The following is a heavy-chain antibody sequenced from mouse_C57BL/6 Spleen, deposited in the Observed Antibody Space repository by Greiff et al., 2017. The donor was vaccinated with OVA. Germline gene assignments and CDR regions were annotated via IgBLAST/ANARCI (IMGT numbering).Heavy chain of an antibody. J-gene: IGHJ2*01. CDR3: VRDRGYGYDGYFDY. CDR1: GFTFNTYA. CDR2: IRSKSSNYAT. Sequence: EVQLVESGGGLVQPKGSLKLSCAASGFTFNTYAMHWVRQAPGKGLEWVARIRSKSSNYATYYADSVKDRFTISRDDSQSMLYLQMNNLKTEDTAMYYCVRDRGYGYDGYFDYWGQGTTLTVSS. V-gene: IGHV10-3*01. D-gene: IGHD2-2*01.